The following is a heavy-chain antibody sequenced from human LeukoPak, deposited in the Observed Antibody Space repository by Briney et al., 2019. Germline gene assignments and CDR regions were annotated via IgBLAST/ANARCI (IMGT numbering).Heavy chain of an antibody. Sequence: GGSLRLSCAASGFTFDDYGMSWVRHAPGKGLEWVSGINWNGGSTGYADSVKGRFTISRDNAKNSLYLQMNSLRAEDTALYYCARADTAMVTDYWGQGTLVTVSS. J-gene: IGHJ4*02. D-gene: IGHD5-18*01. V-gene: IGHV3-20*04. CDR2: INWNGGST. CDR1: GFTFDDYG. CDR3: ARADTAMVTDY.